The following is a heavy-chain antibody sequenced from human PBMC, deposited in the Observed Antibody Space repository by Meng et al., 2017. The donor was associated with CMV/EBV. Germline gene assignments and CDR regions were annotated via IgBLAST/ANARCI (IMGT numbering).Heavy chain of an antibody. D-gene: IGHD6-13*01. V-gene: IGHV4-28*05. CDR2: IYYRGSI. CDR3: ARSNGYSSSWYYFDY. Sequence: LETLSLTCAVSGYSISSSNWWGWIRQPPGKGLEWIGYIYYRGSIYYNPSLKSRVTMSVDTSKNQFSLKLNSVTAVDTAVYYCARSNGYSSSWYYFDYWGQGTLVTVSS. CDR1: GYSISSSNW. J-gene: IGHJ4*02.